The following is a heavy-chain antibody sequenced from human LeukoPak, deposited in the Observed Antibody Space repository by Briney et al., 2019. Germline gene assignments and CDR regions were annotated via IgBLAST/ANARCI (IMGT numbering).Heavy chain of an antibody. D-gene: IGHD5-24*01. CDR2: IYYSGST. Sequence: PSETLSLXCTVSGGSISSYYWSWIRQTPGKGLEWIGYIYYSGSTNYNPSLKSRVTISVDTSKNQFSLKLSSVTAADTAVYYCARAGRDGYNGDYWGQGTLVTVSS. CDR1: GGSISSYY. J-gene: IGHJ4*02. CDR3: ARAGRDGYNGDY. V-gene: IGHV4-59*01.